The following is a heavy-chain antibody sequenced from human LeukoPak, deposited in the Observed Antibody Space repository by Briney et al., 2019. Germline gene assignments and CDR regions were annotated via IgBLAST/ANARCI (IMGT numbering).Heavy chain of an antibody. CDR3: ARTITSNWFDP. V-gene: IGHV4-34*01. J-gene: IGHJ5*02. CDR2: IHHSGIT. Sequence: PSETLPLTCAVYGGSFSGYYWSWIRQPPGKGLEWIGEIHHSGITNYNPSLKSRVTISIDTSKNHFSLKMTSVTAADTAVYYCARTITSNWFDPWGQGTLVTVFS. CDR1: GGSFSGYY.